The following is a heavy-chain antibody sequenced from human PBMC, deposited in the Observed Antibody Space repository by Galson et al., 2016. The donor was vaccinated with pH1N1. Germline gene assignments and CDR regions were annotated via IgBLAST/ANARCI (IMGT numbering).Heavy chain of an antibody. CDR2: IYYSGIT. CDR1: GASISNSNYY. D-gene: IGHD3-22*01. Sequence: SETLSLTCTVSGASISNSNYYWGWIRQPPGKGLEWIANIYYSGITYYDASLKSRVTISVDTSKNRFSLKVKSVTAADTAVYYCARHTRYYDSSGYYFDYWGQGILVTVSS. CDR3: ARHTRYYDSSGYYFDY. V-gene: IGHV4-39*01. J-gene: IGHJ4*02.